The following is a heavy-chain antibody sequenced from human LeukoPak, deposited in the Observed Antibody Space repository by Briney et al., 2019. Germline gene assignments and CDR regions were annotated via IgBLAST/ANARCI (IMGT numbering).Heavy chain of an antibody. J-gene: IGHJ5*02. CDR1: GFTFSDYS. CDR3: ARDPGNYFSDR. CDR2: IKQDGSEK. D-gene: IGHD3-22*01. Sequence: PGGSLRLSCAASGFTFSDYSMNWVRPAPGKGLEWVANIKQDGSEKYYVDSVKGRFTISRDNAKNSLYLQMNSLRAEDTAVYYCARDPGNYFSDRWGQGTLVTVSS. V-gene: IGHV3-7*01.